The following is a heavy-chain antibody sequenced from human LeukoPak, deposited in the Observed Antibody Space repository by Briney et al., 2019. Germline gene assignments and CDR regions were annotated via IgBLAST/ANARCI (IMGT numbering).Heavy chain of an antibody. D-gene: IGHD3-9*01. J-gene: IGHJ3*02. CDR2: IYHSGST. CDR3: AAEYYDILTGYYRVRAFDI. CDR1: GYSISSGYY. V-gene: IGHV4-38-2*01. Sequence: SETLSLTCAVSGYSISSGYYWGWIRQPPGKGLEWIGSIYHSGSTYYNPSLKSRATISVDTSKNQFSLKLSSVTAADTAVYYCAAEYYDILTGYYRVRAFDIWGQGTMVTVSS.